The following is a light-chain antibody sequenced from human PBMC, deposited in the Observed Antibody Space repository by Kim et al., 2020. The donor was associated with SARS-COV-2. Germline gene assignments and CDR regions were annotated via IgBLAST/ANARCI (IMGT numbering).Light chain of an antibody. J-gene: IGKJ4*01. CDR3: QQSDHLPLT. Sequence: DIQMTQSPSSLSASVGDRVTITCQASQDISNYLNWYQQKPGKAPKLLIYDASNLETGVPSRFSGSGSGTDFTFTISSLQPEDIATYYFQQSDHLPLTFGGGTKRE. V-gene: IGKV1-33*01. CDR1: QDISNY. CDR2: DAS.